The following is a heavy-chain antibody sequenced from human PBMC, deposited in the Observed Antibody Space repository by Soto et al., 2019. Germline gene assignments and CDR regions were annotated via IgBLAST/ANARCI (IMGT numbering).Heavy chain of an antibody. V-gene: IGHV1-18*01. CDR3: ARVVPGAEAWCGP. CDR2: ISLYSDGT. J-gene: IGHJ5*02. CDR1: GYTFSNYG. D-gene: IGHD2-2*01. Sequence: QVQLVQSGGEVKRPGASVKVSCKTSGYTFSNYGITWVRQAPGQPLEWLGWISLYSDGTTYAQKFQGRVSMTTDTSTTTAYMELRSLRSDDTAVYYWARVVPGAEAWCGPWGQGTLVTVSS.